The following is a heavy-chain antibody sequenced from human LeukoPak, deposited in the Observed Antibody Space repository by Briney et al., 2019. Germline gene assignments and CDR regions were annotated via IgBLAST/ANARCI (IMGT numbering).Heavy chain of an antibody. CDR3: AIGGLTTIDY. V-gene: IGHV3-30*02. CDR1: GFTFSSYG. J-gene: IGHJ4*02. CDR2: MSSDERNQ. D-gene: IGHD2-21*02. Sequence: GGSLRLSCAASGFTFSSYGMHWVRQAPGKGLEWVAVMSSDERNQYYADSVQGRFTLSRDNSRNTLFLQMNSLRVEDTAAYYCAIGGLTTIDYWGQGTLVAVSS.